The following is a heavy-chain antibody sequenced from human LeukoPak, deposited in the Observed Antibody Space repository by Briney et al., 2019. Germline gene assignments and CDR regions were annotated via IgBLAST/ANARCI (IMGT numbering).Heavy chain of an antibody. CDR3: ARVRGPTTVTDH. V-gene: IGHV3-53*01. CDR1: GFTVSSNY. Sequence: GGSLRLSCAASGFTVSSNYMSWVRQAPGKGLEWVSVIYSGGSTYYADSVKGRFTISRDNSKNTLYLQMNSLRAEDTAVYYCARVRGPTTVTDHWGQGTLVTVSS. J-gene: IGHJ4*02. D-gene: IGHD4-17*01. CDR2: IYSGGST.